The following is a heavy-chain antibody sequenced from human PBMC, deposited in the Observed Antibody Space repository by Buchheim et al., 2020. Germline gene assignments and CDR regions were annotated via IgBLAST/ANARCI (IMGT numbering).Heavy chain of an antibody. V-gene: IGHV3-13*04. Sequence: EVQLVESGGGLVEPGGSLRLSCAASGFTFSNYGMHWVRQVIGKGLEWVSTIGVGGDTYYPGSVKGRFTISRENAKNSLYLQMNSLRAGDTAVYYCSRGAGELELRTMDVWGQGT. J-gene: IGHJ6*02. CDR1: GFTFSNYG. CDR3: SRGAGELELRTMDV. CDR2: IGVGGDT. D-gene: IGHD1-7*01.